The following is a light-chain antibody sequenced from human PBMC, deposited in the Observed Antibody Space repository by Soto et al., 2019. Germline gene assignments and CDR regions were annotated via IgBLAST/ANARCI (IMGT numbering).Light chain of an antibody. V-gene: IGKV1-5*01. CDR3: QQYNSYSGT. CDR2: DAS. CDR1: QSISSW. J-gene: IGKJ1*01. Sequence: DITMALVPSTLTASVGDRVAITSRASQSISSWLAWYQQKPGKAPKLLIYDASSWESGVPSRFSGSGSGTEFTLTISSLEPEDFAAYYCQQYNSYSGTFGQGTKVDIK.